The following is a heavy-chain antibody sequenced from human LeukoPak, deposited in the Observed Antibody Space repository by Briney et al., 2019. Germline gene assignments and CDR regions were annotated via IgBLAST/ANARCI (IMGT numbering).Heavy chain of an antibody. CDR1: GFTFSNAW. D-gene: IGHD4-17*01. J-gene: IGHJ4*02. Sequence: GGSLRLSCAASGFTFSNAWMSWVRQAPGKGLEWVGRVKSKTDGGTTDYAAPVKGRFTISRDDSKNTLYLQMNSLKTEDTAVYYCTTDYGDEDFDYWGQGTLVTVSS. V-gene: IGHV3-15*01. CDR2: VKSKTDGGTT. CDR3: TTDYGDEDFDY.